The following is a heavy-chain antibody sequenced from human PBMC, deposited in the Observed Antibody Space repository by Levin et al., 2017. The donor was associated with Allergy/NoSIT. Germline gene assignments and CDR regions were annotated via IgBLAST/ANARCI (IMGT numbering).Heavy chain of an antibody. J-gene: IGHJ4*02. D-gene: IGHD2-15*01. CDR3: AGRYCSGGSCAYFDY. Sequence: PGGSLRLSCAASGFTFSNYAMHWVRQAPGKGLEYVSAISGSGVSSYYANSVKGRFTISRDNSKNTLYLQMGSLKAEDTAVYYCAGRYCSGGSCAYFDYWGQGTLVTVSS. CDR1: GFTFSNYA. V-gene: IGHV3-64*01. CDR2: ISGSGVSS.